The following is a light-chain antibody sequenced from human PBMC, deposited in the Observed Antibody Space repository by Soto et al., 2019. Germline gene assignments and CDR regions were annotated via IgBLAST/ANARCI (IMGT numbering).Light chain of an antibody. Sequence: QSALTQPTSVSGSPGQSITISCTGTSSDVGGYDFVSWFQQEPGKAPKLMIYDVNYRPSGISPRFSGSKSGNTASLTISGLQPEDEADYYCCSYARRSAPYVFGPGTKVTVL. CDR1: SSDVGGYDF. J-gene: IGLJ1*01. CDR2: DVN. CDR3: CSYARRSAPYV. V-gene: IGLV2-14*01.